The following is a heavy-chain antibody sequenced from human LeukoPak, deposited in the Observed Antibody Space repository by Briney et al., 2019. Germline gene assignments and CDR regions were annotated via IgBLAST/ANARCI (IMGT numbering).Heavy chain of an antibody. Sequence: SETLSLTCTVSGGSISSYYWSWIRQPAGKGLEWIGRIYTSGSTNYNPSLKSRVTISVDTSKNQFSLKLSSVTAADTAVYYCARGYLTTVTTARGSGFDYWGQGTLVTVSS. J-gene: IGHJ4*02. CDR3: ARGYLTTVTTARGSGFDY. D-gene: IGHD4-11*01. CDR2: IYTSGST. CDR1: GGSISSYY. V-gene: IGHV4-4*07.